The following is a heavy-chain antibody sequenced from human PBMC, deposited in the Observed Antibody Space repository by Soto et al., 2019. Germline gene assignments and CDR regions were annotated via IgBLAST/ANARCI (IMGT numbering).Heavy chain of an antibody. CDR1: GSTFSIYA. V-gene: IGHV3-23*01. D-gene: IGHD3-10*01. CDR2: ISGSGDTA. Sequence: PGGSLRPSFAPSGSTFSIYAMNWVRKAPGKGLEWVSGISGSGDTAHCSDSVKGRFTISRDNSMNTLYLHMNSLRDEDAAVYYCAKGSNYYYYNHMDVWGQGTTVTVSS. CDR3: AKGSNYYYYNHMDV. J-gene: IGHJ6*02.